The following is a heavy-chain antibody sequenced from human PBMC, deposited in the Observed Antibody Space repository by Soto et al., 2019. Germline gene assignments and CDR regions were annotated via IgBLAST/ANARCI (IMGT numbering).Heavy chain of an antibody. D-gene: IGHD6-13*01. CDR1: GGSFSGYY. CDR3: ARAVYYCLRNGYSSPNNGMDF. CDR2: INHSGST. Sequence: AETLSLTCAVYGGSFSGYYWSWIRQPPGKGLEWIGEINHSGSTNYNPSLKSRVTISVDTAKNQLSLKLNTLTAADTAVYYCARAVYYCLRNGYSSPNNGMDFWGQGTTVTVSS. J-gene: IGHJ6*02. V-gene: IGHV4-34*01.